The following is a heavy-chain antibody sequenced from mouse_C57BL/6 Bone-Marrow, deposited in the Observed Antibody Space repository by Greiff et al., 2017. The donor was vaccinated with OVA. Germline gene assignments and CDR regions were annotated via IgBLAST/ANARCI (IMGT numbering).Heavy chain of an antibody. D-gene: IGHD4-1*01. CDR2: IYPRSGNT. Sequence: QVQLQQSGAELARPGASVKLSCKASGYTFTSYGISWVKQRTGQGLEWIGEIYPRSGNTYYNEKFKGKATLTADKSSSTAYMERRRLTSEDSAVYVWARGGRRKRGRDYWGQGTLVTVSA. CDR3: ARGGRRKRGRDY. CDR1: GYTFTSYG. J-gene: IGHJ3*01. V-gene: IGHV1-81*01.